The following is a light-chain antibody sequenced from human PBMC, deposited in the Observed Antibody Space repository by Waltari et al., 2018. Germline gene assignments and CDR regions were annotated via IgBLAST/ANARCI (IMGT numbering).Light chain of an antibody. Sequence: VLTQSTATLSLSPGERATLSCRASQGVSGYLAWYQQKPGQAPRLLIYDTSKRATGIPARFSGSGSGTYSTLTISSLEPEDFAVYYCLHRSLWPWTFGQGTKVEI. CDR3: LHRSLWPWT. CDR1: QGVSGY. CDR2: DTS. V-gene: IGKV3-11*01. J-gene: IGKJ1*01.